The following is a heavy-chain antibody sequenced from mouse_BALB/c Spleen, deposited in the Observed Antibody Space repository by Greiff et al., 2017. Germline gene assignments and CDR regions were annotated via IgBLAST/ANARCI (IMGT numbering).Heavy chain of an antibody. V-gene: IGHV1S56*01. D-gene: IGHD4-1*01. CDR3: ARQTGTAWFAY. J-gene: IGHJ3*01. Sequence: LVESGPELVKPGASVRISCKASGYTFTSYYIHWVKQRPGQGLEWIGWIYPGNVNTKYNEKFKGKATLTADKSSSTAYMQLSSLTSEDSAVYFCARQTGTAWFAYWGQGTLVTVSA. CDR2: IYPGNVNT. CDR1: GYTFTSYY.